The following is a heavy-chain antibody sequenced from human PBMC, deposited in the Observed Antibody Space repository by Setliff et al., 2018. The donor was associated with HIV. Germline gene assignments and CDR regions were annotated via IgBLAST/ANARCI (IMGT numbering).Heavy chain of an antibody. CDR3: AGSKGITSGYFDS. J-gene: IGHJ4*02. CDR1: GGTFSSYA. Sequence: SVKVSCKASGGTFSSYAISWVRLAPGQGLEWMGGSIPMYGTSNYAQKFQGRVTITTDESTSAVYMELSSLRSEDTAVYYCAGSKGITSGYFDSWGQGTLVTVSS. V-gene: IGHV1-69*05. D-gene: IGHD2-15*01. CDR2: SIPMYGTS.